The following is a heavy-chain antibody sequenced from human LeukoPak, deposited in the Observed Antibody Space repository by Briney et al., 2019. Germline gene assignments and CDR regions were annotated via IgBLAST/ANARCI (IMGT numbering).Heavy chain of an antibody. CDR1: GFTFGDYA. D-gene: IGHD3-16*02. CDR2: ISSSSSYI. V-gene: IGHV3-21*01. J-gene: IGHJ4*02. CDR3: ARDSNYDYVWGSYHLFDY. Sequence: PGGSLRLSCTASGFTFGDYAMSWFRQAPGKGLEWVSSISSSSSYIYYADSVKGRFTISRDNAKNSLYLQMNSLRAEDTAVYYCARDSNYDYVWGSYHLFDYWGQGTLVTVSS.